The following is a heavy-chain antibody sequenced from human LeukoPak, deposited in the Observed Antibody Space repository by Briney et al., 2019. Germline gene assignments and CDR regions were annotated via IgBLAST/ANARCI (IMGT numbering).Heavy chain of an antibody. CDR2: IYYSGST. CDR1: GGSISSGDYY. D-gene: IGHD2-2*02. Sequence: SETLFLTCTVSGGSISSGDYYWSWIRQPPGKGLEWIGYIYYSGSTCYNPSLKSRVTISVDTSKNQFSLKLSSVTAADTAVYYCARSLRESGCSSTSCYTYYYYYMDVWGKGTTVTVSS. CDR3: ARSLRESGCSSTSCYTYYYYYMDV. J-gene: IGHJ6*03. V-gene: IGHV4-30-4*08.